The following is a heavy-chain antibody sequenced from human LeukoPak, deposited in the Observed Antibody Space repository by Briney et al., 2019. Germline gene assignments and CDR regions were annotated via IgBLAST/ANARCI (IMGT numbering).Heavy chain of an antibody. CDR2: ISSSSSYI. J-gene: IGHJ3*02. Sequence: GGTLRLSCAASGFTFSSYGMSWVRQAPGKGLEWVSSISSSSSYIYYADSVKGRFTISRDNAKNSLYLQMNSLRAEDTAVYYCARDHDILTGYYLKAFDIWGQGTMVTVSS. CDR1: GFTFSSYG. V-gene: IGHV3-21*01. CDR3: ARDHDILTGYYLKAFDI. D-gene: IGHD3-9*01.